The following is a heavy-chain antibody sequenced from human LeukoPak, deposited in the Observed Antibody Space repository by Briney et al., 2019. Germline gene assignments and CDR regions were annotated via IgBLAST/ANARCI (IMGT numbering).Heavy chain of an antibody. CDR1: GYTFTGYY. CDR2: INPNSGDT. J-gene: IGHJ4*02. D-gene: IGHD5-18*01. V-gene: IGHV1-2*02. CDR3: ARDLEGYSYGLLDY. Sequence: ASVKVSCKASGYTFTGYYIHWVRQAPGQGLEWMGWINPNSGDTNYAQKFQGRVTMTRDTSISTAYMELSSLRSDDTAVYYCARDLEGYSYGLLDYWGQGTLVTVSS.